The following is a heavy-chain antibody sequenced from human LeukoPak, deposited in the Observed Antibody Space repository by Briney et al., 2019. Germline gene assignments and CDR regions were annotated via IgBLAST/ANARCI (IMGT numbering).Heavy chain of an antibody. CDR1: GGSISSYY. Sequence: SETLSLTCTVSGGSISSYYWSWIRQPPGKGLEWIGYIYYSGSTNYNPSLKSRVTISVDTSNNQFSLKLSSVTAADTAVYYCAIWRGLGYCSSTSCFRFDPWGQGTLVTVSS. J-gene: IGHJ5*02. V-gene: IGHV4-59*01. D-gene: IGHD2-2*01. CDR3: AIWRGLGYCSSTSCFRFDP. CDR2: IYYSGST.